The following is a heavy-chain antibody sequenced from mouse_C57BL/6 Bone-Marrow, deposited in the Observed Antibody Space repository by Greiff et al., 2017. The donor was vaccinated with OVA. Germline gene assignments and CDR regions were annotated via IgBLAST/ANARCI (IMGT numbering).Heavy chain of an antibody. CDR3: AREGDPYGSSYYYAMDY. CDR2: ISGGGGNT. V-gene: IGHV5-9*01. CDR1: GFTFSSYT. Sequence: EVKVVESGGGLVKPGGSLKLSCAASGFTFSSYTMSWVRQTPEKRLEWVATISGGGGNTYYPDSVKGRFTISRDNAKNTLYLQVSSLRSEDTALYYCAREGDPYGSSYYYAMDYWGQGTSVTVSS. D-gene: IGHD1-1*01. J-gene: IGHJ4*01.